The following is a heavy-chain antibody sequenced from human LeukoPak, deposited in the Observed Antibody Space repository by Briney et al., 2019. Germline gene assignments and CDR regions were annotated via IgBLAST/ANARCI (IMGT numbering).Heavy chain of an antibody. Sequence: GGSLRLSCAASGFTFNYFWRHWVGQVQGKGLVWVSGINNDGTATYYADSVKGRFTISRDNAKNTVYLQMNGLRAEDTTVYYCATVSEYWGQGTLVTVSS. J-gene: IGHJ4*02. V-gene: IGHV3-74*01. CDR1: GFTFNYFW. CDR2: INNDGTAT. CDR3: ATVSEY.